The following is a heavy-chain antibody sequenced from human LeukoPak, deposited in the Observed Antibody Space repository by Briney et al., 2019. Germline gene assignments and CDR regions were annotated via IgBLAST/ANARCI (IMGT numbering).Heavy chain of an antibody. CDR3: AREFSPGLCFDY. V-gene: IGHV3-48*01. CDR2: ISSSSTI. CDR1: GFTFSSYS. Sequence: GGSLRLSCAASGFTFSSYSMNWVRQAPGKGLEWVSYISSSSTIYYADSVKGRFTISRDNSKNTLYLQMNSLRAEDTAVYYCAREFSPGLCFDYWGQGTLVTVSS. D-gene: IGHD3-10*01. J-gene: IGHJ4*02.